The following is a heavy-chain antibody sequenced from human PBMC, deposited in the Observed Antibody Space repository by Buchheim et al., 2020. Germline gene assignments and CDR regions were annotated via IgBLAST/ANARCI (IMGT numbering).Heavy chain of an antibody. J-gene: IGHJ4*02. D-gene: IGHD3-22*01. CDR1: GFTFSDYE. CDR2: ISSTGSTI. V-gene: IGHV3-48*03. CDR3: ARDLGITMIHFH. Sequence: EVQLVESGGGLVQPRGSLRLSCAASGFTFSDYEMNWVRQAPGRGLEWVSYISSTGSTIYYADSVKGRFTISRDNAKNSLYLQMNSLRAEDTAVYYCARDLGITMIHFHWGQGTL.